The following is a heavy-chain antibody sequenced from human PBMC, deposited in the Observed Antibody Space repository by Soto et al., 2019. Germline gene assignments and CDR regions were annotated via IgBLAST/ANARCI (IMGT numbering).Heavy chain of an antibody. Sequence: QLQLQESGSGLVKPSQTLSLTCAVSGGSISSGGYSWSWIRQPPGKGLEWIGYIYHSGSTYYNPSPXRXITISVDRSKNQFSLKLSSVTAADTAGYYCARVPGPWGQGTLVTVSS. J-gene: IGHJ5*02. V-gene: IGHV4-30-2*01. CDR3: ARVPGP. CDR2: IYHSGST. CDR1: GGSISSGGYS.